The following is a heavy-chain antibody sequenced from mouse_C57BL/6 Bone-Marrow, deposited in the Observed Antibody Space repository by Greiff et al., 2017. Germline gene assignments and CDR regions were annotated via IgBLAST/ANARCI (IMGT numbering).Heavy chain of an antibody. CDR2: ISDGGSYT. Sequence: EVKLMESGGGLVKPGGSLKLSCAASGFTFSSYAMSWVRQTPEKRLEWVATISDGGSYTYYPDNVQGRFTTARDNAKNNLYLQMSHLKSEDTAMYYCARDYMTYWGQCTTLTVSS. CDR3: ARDYMTY. D-gene: IGHD2-12*01. CDR1: GFTFSSYA. V-gene: IGHV5-4*03. J-gene: IGHJ2*01.